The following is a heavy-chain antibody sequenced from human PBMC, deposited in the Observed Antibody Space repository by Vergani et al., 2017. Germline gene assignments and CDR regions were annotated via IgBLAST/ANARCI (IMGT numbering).Heavy chain of an antibody. Sequence: QVQLQESGPGLVKPSETLSLTCNVTGGSMQSGSFYWTWIRQTAERRLEWMGRVYPSGTTNYNPSLESRVTISRDTSKNQFSLKVHSVTAADTAVYYCARGETRTDWLDPWGQGTQVIVSS. V-gene: IGHV4-61*02. CDR1: GGSMQSGSFY. CDR2: VYPSGTT. J-gene: IGHJ5*02. D-gene: IGHD3/OR15-3a*01. CDR3: ARGETRTDWLDP.